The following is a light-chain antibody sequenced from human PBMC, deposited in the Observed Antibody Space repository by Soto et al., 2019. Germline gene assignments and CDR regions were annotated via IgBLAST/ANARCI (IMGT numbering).Light chain of an antibody. V-gene: IGKV3-11*01. Sequence: VLTQSPATLSSSPGERATLSCRASQSVTNYLAWYQQKPGQAPRLLIYDTSNRATGVPARFSGSGSGTDFTLTISSLEPEDFAVYYCQQRINWPWTFGQGTKVDIK. CDR2: DTS. J-gene: IGKJ1*01. CDR3: QQRINWPWT. CDR1: QSVTNY.